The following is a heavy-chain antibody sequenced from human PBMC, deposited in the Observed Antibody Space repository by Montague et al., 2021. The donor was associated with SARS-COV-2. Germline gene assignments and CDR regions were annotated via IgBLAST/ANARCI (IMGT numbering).Heavy chain of an antibody. CDR1: GDSVSSNIAT. CDR3: ARIPVGSKYYFDF. Sequence: CAISGDSVSSNIATWNWIRQSPSRGLEWLGRPYYSSKGYNDFPESVKSRITIDPDTSKHQFSLHLNSVTPEDTAVYYCARIPVGSKYYFDFWGQGTLVTVSS. V-gene: IGHV6-1*01. D-gene: IGHD2-2*01. J-gene: IGHJ4*02. CDR2: PYYSSKGYN.